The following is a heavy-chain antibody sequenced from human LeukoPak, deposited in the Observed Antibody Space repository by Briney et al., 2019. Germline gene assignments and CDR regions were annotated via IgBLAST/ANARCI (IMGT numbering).Heavy chain of an antibody. Sequence: PSEILHLTCAVYGGSFSGYYWSWIRQPPGKGLEWIGYIYYSGSTNYNPSLKSRVTISVDTSKHQVSLKLSSVTAADTAVYYCASLSRWELEHFDNLGGASMVTVSS. D-gene: IGHD1-26*01. CDR1: GGSFSGYY. V-gene: IGHV4-59*01. CDR3: ASLSRWELEHFDN. J-gene: IGHJ4*02. CDR2: IYYSGST.